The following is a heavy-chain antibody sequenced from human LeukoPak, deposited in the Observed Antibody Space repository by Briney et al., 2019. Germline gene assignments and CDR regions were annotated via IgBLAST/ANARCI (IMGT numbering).Heavy chain of an antibody. D-gene: IGHD3-22*01. V-gene: IGHV3-23*01. J-gene: IGHJ6*03. Sequence: GGSLRLSCTVSGFTLSSYEMSWIRQAPGKGLEWVSSIDYDGGSGHYADSVKGRFTISRDNSNNTLFLHLNSLRGEDTAVYFCAKDIDGYDSYVMDVWGKGTTVTISS. CDR3: AKDIDGYDSYVMDV. CDR2: IDYDGGSG. CDR1: GFTLSSYE.